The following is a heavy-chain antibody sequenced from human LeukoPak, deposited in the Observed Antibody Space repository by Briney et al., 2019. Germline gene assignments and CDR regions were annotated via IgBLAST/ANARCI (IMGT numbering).Heavy chain of an antibody. D-gene: IGHD2-21*01. CDR3: ATSNDAKIAPFDH. CDR1: GVSMSAYR. CDR2: INTKGET. Sequence: SETLSLTCTVSGVSMSAYRWSWVRQSPEKGLEWIGCINTKGETSYNPSLKSRVTTSVDTSKSQFSLRLTSVTAADTAVYYCATSNDAKIAPFDHWGQGAPVTVSP. J-gene: IGHJ4*02. V-gene: IGHV4-4*09.